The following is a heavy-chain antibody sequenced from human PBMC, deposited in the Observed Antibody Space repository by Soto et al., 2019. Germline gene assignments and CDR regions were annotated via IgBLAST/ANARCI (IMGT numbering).Heavy chain of an antibody. V-gene: IGHV4-31*03. CDR1: GGSISSGGYY. Sequence: SETLSLTCTVSGGSISSGGYYWSWIRQHPGKGLEWIGYIYYSGSTYYNQSLKSRVTISVDTSKNQFSMKLSSVTAADMAVYFCAIVSMITFGGVIVVDYFDYWGQGTLVTVSS. J-gene: IGHJ4*02. CDR2: IYYSGST. CDR3: AIVSMITFGGVIVVDYFDY. D-gene: IGHD3-16*02.